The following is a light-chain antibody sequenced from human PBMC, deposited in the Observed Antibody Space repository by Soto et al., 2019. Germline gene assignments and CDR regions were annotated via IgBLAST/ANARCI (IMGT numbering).Light chain of an antibody. V-gene: IGKV1-27*01. J-gene: IGKJ3*01. CDR1: QGITNS. CDR2: AAS. CDR3: QKYNSVPFT. Sequence: DIQMTQSPSSLSASVGDRVTITCRASQGITNSLAWYQQKPGKIPKLLIYAASTLQSGVPSRFSGSGSGTDFTLAISSLQPEDVATYYCQKYNSVPFTFGPGTKVDIK.